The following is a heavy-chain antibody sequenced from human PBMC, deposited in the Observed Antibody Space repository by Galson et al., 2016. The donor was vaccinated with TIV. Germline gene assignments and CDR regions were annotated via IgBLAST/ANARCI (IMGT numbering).Heavy chain of an antibody. CDR2: IYYTGST. CDR1: GGSISSHY. V-gene: IGHV4-59*11. D-gene: IGHD4/OR15-4a*01. CDR3: ARVDYGGFHY. Sequence: ETLSLTCTVSGGSISSHYWSWIRQPPGKGLEWIGYIYYTGSTNYSPSLKRRATISLDTSKNQLSLRLSSVTAADTAVYYRARVDYGGFHYWGQGILVTVSS. J-gene: IGHJ4*02.